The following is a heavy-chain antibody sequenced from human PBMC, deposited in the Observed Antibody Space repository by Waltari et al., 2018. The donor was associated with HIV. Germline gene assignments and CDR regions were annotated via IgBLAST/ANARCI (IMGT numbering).Heavy chain of an antibody. CDR2: VYHNGDT. CDR3: ASSTNIIVIPPRFFFDK. V-gene: IGHV4-38-2*01. Sequence: QVHLQESGPGLVKPSETLSLTCAVSGHSIRSGFSWTWIRQAPGEGPEWIGTVYHNGDTYYNPSLKNRVTVSVDTSKNQVSLNLASVTAADTAVYHCASSTNIIVIPPRFFFDKWGPGTLVTVSS. CDR1: GHSIRSGFS. J-gene: IGHJ4*02. D-gene: IGHD3-22*01.